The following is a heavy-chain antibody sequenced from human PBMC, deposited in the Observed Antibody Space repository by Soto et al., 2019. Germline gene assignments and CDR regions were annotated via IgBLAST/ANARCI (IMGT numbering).Heavy chain of an antibody. J-gene: IGHJ4*02. D-gene: IGHD6-19*01. Sequence: GASVKVSCKASGGTFSSYAISWVRQAPGQGLEWMGGIIPTFGTANYAQKFQGRVTITADKSTSTAYMELSSLRSEDTAVYYCARDLRTRYSSGWYFDYWGQGTLVTVSS. CDR1: GGTFSSYA. CDR2: IIPTFGTA. V-gene: IGHV1-69*06. CDR3: ARDLRTRYSSGWYFDY.